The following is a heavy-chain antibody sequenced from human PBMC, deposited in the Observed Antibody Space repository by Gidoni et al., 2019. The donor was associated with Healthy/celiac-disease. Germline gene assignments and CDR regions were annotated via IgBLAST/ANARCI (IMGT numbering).Heavy chain of an antibody. CDR3: ARGGRAPSMVRGVSSYYFDY. V-gene: IGHV4-34*01. J-gene: IGHJ4*02. Sequence: QVQLQQWGAGLFKPSETLSLTCAVYGGSFSGYYWSWIRQPPGKGLEWIGETNHSGSTNYNPYLKSRVTISVDTSKNQFSLKLSSVTAADTAVYYCARGGRAPSMVRGVSSYYFDYWGQGTLVTVSS. CDR2: TNHSGST. CDR1: GGSFSGYY. D-gene: IGHD3-10*01.